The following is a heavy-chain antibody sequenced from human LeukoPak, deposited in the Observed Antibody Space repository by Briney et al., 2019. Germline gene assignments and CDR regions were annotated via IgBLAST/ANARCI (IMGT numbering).Heavy chain of an antibody. J-gene: IGHJ6*03. D-gene: IGHD1-26*01. CDR3: VKFRGATDHYYYYMDV. V-gene: IGHV3-23*01. Sequence: PGGSLRLSCAVSGITLSNYGMSWVRQAPGKGLEWVAGISDSGGSTKYADSVKGRFTISRDNSKNTVYLQMNSLRVEDTAVYYCVKFRGATDHYYYYMDVWGKGTTVTVSS. CDR2: ISDSGGST. CDR1: GITLSNYG.